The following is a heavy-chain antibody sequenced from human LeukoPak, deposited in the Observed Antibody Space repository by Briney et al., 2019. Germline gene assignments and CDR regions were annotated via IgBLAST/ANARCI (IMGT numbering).Heavy chain of an antibody. CDR2: IYYTGRT. CDR3: ARTDCSGTSCFFAP. Sequence: PSETLSLTCIVSGVSVTRNGYYWTWIRQPPGKELEWIGNIYYTGRTQYNPSLKSRLTVTLDTSKNQFSLKLASVTAADTAIYYCARTDCSGTSCFFAPWGREFWSPSPQ. D-gene: IGHD2-2*01. V-gene: IGHV4-61*08. CDR1: GVSVTRNGYY. J-gene: IGHJ5*02.